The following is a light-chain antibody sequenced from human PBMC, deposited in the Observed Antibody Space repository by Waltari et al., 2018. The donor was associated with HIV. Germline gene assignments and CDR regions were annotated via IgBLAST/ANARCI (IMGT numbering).Light chain of an antibody. Sequence: QAGLTHPHSLSVRLGQTATHTCTRDSNNGDDYGAAWLQHHQGHPPKLLSHRNNNRASGVSEKFSACRSGKTAFLTITGLRPEDEADYFCSAWDNTLNGWVFGGGTQLTGL. V-gene: IGLV10-54*04. J-gene: IGLJ3*02. CDR2: RNN. CDR3: SAWDNTLNGWV. CDR1: SNNGDDYG.